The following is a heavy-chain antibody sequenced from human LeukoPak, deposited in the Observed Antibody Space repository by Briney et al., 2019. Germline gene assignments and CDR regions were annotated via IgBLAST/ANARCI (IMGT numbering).Heavy chain of an antibody. J-gene: IGHJ5*02. D-gene: IGHD2-2*01. CDR2: IIPIFGTA. CDR3: ASGVSVVGWFDP. Sequence: SVKVSCKASGGTFSSYAISWVRQAPGQGLEWMGGIIPIFGTANYAQKFQGRVTITTDESTSTAYMELSSLRSEDTAVYYCASGVSVVGWFDPWGQGTPVTVSS. CDR1: GGTFSSYA. V-gene: IGHV1-69*05.